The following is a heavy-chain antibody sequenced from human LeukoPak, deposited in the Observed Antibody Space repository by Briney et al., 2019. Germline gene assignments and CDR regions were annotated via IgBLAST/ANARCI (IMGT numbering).Heavy chain of an antibody. CDR2: ISYDGSNK. Sequence: GGSLRLSCAASGFTFSSYAMHWVRQAPGKGLEWVAVISYDGSNKYYAESVKGRFTISRDNSKNTLFLQLNSLRAEDMALYHCARVRFYDSSGHDLPDYWGQGTLVTVSS. D-gene: IGHD3-22*01. CDR3: ARVRFYDSSGHDLPDY. J-gene: IGHJ4*02. V-gene: IGHV3-30-3*01. CDR1: GFTFSSYA.